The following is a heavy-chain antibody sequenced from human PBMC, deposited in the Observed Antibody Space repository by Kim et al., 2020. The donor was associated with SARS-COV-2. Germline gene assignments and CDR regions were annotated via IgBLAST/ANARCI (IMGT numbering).Heavy chain of an antibody. J-gene: IGHJ5*02. CDR3: ARAFGELSTNWFDP. D-gene: IGHD3-10*01. Sequence: NPSLTSRVTISVDTSKNQFSLKLSSVTAEDTAVYYCARAFGELSTNWFDPWGQGTLVTVSS. V-gene: IGHV4-59*01.